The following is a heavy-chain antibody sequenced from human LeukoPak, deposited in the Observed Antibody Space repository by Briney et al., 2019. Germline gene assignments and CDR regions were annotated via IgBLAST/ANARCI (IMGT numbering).Heavy chain of an antibody. CDR1: GFTFSSYG. D-gene: IGHD3-16*01. Sequence: GGSLRLSCAASGFTFSSYGMHWVRQAPGKGLEWVAVISYDGSNKYYADSVKGRFTISRDNSKNTLYLQMNSLRAEDTAVYYCARDEAGDLGAFDIWGQGTMVTVSS. J-gene: IGHJ3*02. V-gene: IGHV3-30*03. CDR2: ISYDGSNK. CDR3: ARDEAGDLGAFDI.